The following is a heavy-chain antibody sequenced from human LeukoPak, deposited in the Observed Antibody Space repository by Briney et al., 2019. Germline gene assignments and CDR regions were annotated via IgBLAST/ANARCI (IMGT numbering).Heavy chain of an antibody. Sequence: GGSLRLSCAASGFTFSNYAMPWVRQAPGKGLEWVAVISYDGSNKFYADSVKGRFTISRDNSKNTLHLQMNSLRAEDTAVYYCAISLATSYYYMDVWGKGTTVTVSS. D-gene: IGHD5-12*01. CDR1: GFTFSNYA. V-gene: IGHV3-30*04. J-gene: IGHJ6*03. CDR2: ISYDGSNK. CDR3: AISLATSYYYMDV.